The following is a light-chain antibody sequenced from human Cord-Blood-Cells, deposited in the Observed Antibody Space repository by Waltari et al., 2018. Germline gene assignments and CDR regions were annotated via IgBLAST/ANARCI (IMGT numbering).Light chain of an antibody. CDR3: QQYYSTPA. Sequence: DILMTQSPDSLAVSRGERATINCKSSQSVLYSSNNKNYLAWYQQKPGQPPKLLIYWASTRESGVPDRFSGSGSGTDFTLTISSLQAEDVAVYYCQQYYSTPAFGQGTKVEIK. J-gene: IGKJ1*01. CDR2: WAS. V-gene: IGKV4-1*01. CDR1: QSVLYSSNNKNY.